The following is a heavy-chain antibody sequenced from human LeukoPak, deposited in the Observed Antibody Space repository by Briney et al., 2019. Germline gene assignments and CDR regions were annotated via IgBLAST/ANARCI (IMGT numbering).Heavy chain of an antibody. V-gene: IGHV1-2*02. Sequence: ASVKVSCKASGYTFTDYYLHWVRQAPGQGLEWMGWINPNSGGTNYAQKFQGRVTMTRDTSISTAYMELSRLRSDDTAVYYCARVGRYCSSTSCPDAFDIWGQGTMVTVSS. J-gene: IGHJ3*02. CDR3: ARVGRYCSSTSCPDAFDI. D-gene: IGHD2-2*01. CDR1: GYTFTDYY. CDR2: INPNSGGT.